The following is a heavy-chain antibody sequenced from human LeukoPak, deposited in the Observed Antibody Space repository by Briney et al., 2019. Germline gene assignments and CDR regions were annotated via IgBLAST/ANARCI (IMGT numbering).Heavy chain of an antibody. CDR1: GFTFSKFG. J-gene: IGHJ4*02. CDR2: IWFDGLKR. V-gene: IGHV3-33*01. D-gene: IGHD6-19*01. CDR3: ASEWDTISVSGGPGY. Sequence: GGSLSLSRAVSGFTFSKFGVHWVRQAAGKGGGGGAVIWFDGLKRLPADSVTGRFIIPRDNSKDTLFLQMNSLRAEDTAVYYWASEWDTISVSGGPGYWGQGALVTVSS.